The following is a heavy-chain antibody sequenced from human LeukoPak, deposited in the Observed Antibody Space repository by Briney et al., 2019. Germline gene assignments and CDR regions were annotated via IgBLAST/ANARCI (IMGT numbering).Heavy chain of an antibody. V-gene: IGHV3-23*01. Sequence: PGGSLRLSCAASGFTFSIYAMSWVRQAPGKGLEWVSSLSGNGGATYYADSVKGRFTISRDNSRDNSKNTLYLQMKSLRAEDTAVYYCAKAPVVAAPINFDFWGQGTLVTVSS. J-gene: IGHJ4*02. CDR3: AKAPVVAAPINFDF. CDR2: LSGNGGAT. CDR1: GFTFSIYA. D-gene: IGHD2-15*01.